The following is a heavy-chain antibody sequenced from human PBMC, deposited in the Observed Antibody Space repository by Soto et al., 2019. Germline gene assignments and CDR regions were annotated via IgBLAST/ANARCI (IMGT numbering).Heavy chain of an antibody. CDR1: VFTFSSYA. CDR3: VKSRGGNNFDFFD. D-gene: IGHD5-12*01. Sequence: SGGSLRLSCSASVFTFSSYAMHWVRQAPGKGLEYVSGVRGNGDPPFYADSVKGRFTISRDNSKNTLYLQMSGLSADDTAVYYCVKSRGGNNFDFFDWGQGALVTVSS. CDR2: VRGNGDPP. J-gene: IGHJ4*02. V-gene: IGHV3-64D*06.